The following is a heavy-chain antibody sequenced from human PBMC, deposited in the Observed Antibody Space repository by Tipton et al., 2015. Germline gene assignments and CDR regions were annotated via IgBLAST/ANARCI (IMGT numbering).Heavy chain of an antibody. Sequence: TLSLTCTVSGGSISSSSYYWGWIRQPPGKGLEWIGTIYYNGRTYYNPSLKSRVTISVDTAKDQFSLKLISVTAADTAVYYCARTTSGWYRSRYCGMDVWGQGTTVTVSS. J-gene: IGHJ6*02. D-gene: IGHD6-19*01. CDR2: IYYNGRT. V-gene: IGHV4-39*01. CDR3: ARTTSGWYRSRYCGMDV. CDR1: GGSISSSSYY.